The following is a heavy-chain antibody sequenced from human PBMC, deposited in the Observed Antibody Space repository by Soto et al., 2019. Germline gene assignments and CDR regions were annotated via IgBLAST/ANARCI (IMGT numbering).Heavy chain of an antibody. CDR1: GFTFSSYW. D-gene: IGHD6-13*01. Sequence: GGSLRLSCAASGFTFSSYWMSWVRQAPGKGLEWVANIKQDGSEKYYVDSVKGRFTISRDNAKNSLYLQMNSLRAEDTAVYYCASLGSSSWSYYYYYYMDVWGKGTTVTVSS. CDR3: ASLGSSSWSYYYYYYMDV. J-gene: IGHJ6*03. CDR2: IKQDGSEK. V-gene: IGHV3-7*01.